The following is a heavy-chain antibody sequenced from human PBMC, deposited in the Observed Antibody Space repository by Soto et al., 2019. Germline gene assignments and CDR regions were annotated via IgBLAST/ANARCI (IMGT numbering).Heavy chain of an antibody. J-gene: IGHJ4*02. D-gene: IGHD3-3*01. V-gene: IGHV2-5*02. Sequence: QITLKESGPTLVKPTQTLTLTCTFSGFSLSTSGVGVGWIRQPPGKALEWLALIYWDDDKRYSPSLKSRLTITKDTSKNQVVLTMTNMDPVDTATYYCAGLRFLEWLRVTGSHFDYWGQGTLVTVSS. CDR2: IYWDDDK. CDR1: GFSLSTSGVG. CDR3: AGLRFLEWLRVTGSHFDY.